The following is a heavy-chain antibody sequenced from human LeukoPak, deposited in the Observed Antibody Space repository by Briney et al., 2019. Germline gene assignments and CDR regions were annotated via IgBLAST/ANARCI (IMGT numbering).Heavy chain of an antibody. CDR2: IYTSGST. D-gene: IGHD2-15*01. J-gene: IGHJ4*02. CDR3: ARSPPYCSGGNCYSIVY. V-gene: IGHV4-4*07. Sequence: SETLSLTCTGSGASISGYYWTWIRQPAGKGLEWIGRIYTSGSTNYNPSLKSRVTMSVGTSKNQFSLNLSSVTAADTAVYYCARSPPYCSGGNCYSIVYWGQGTLVTVSS. CDR1: GASISGYY.